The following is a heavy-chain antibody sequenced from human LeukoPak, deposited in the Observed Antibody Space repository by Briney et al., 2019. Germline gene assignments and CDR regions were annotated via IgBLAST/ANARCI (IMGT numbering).Heavy chain of an antibody. Sequence: GGSLRLSCAASGFTFSSYWMHWVRQAPGKGLVWVSRINSDGSSTSYADSVKGRFTISRDNAKNTLYMQMNSLRAEDTAVYYCARARIAVAGRFAVAYYFDYWGQGTLVTVSS. CDR1: GFTFSSYW. D-gene: IGHD6-19*01. CDR2: INSDGSST. J-gene: IGHJ4*02. V-gene: IGHV3-74*01. CDR3: ARARIAVAGRFAVAYYFDY.